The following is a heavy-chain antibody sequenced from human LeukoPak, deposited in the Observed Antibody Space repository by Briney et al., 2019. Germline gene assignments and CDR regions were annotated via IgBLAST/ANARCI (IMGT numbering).Heavy chain of an antibody. Sequence: SSETLSLTCTVSGGSISSGDYSWSWIRQPPGKGLEWIGYIFHSGSTYYNPSLKSRVTISVDRSKNQFSLKLSSVTAADTAVYYCARELWFVNAPGSWFDPWGQGTLVTVSS. CDR3: ARELWFVNAPGSWFDP. D-gene: IGHD3-10*01. CDR1: GGSISSGDYS. J-gene: IGHJ5*02. CDR2: IFHSGST. V-gene: IGHV4-30-2*01.